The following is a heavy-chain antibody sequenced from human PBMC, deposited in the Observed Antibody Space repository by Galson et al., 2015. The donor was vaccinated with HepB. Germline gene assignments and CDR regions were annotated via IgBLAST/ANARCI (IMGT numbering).Heavy chain of an antibody. V-gene: IGHV4-34*01. CDR1: GGSFSGYY. Sequence: ETLSLTCAVYGGSFSGYYWSWIRQPPGKGLEWIGEINHSGSTNYNPSLKSRVTISVDTSKNQFSLKLSSVTAADTAVYYCARATGILDIWGQGTMVTVSS. CDR3: ARATGILDI. J-gene: IGHJ3*02. D-gene: IGHD1-14*01. CDR2: INHSGST.